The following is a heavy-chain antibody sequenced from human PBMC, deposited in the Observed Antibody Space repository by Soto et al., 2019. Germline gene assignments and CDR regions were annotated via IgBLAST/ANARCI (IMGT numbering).Heavy chain of an antibody. CDR2: IIPIFGTA. D-gene: IGHD3-3*01. Sequence: SVKVSCKASGGTFSSYAISWVRQAPGQGLEWMGGIIPIFGTANYAQKFQGRVTITADESTSTAYMELSSLRSEDTAVYYCARDGPYYDFWSGSPRWFEPWGQGTLVTVSS. V-gene: IGHV1-69*13. CDR1: GGTFSSYA. CDR3: ARDGPYYDFWSGSPRWFEP. J-gene: IGHJ5*02.